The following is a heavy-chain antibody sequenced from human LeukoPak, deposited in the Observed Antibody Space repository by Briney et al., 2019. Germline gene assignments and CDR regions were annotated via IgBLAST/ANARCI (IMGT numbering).Heavy chain of an antibody. CDR3: AKNLYCGGGSCYPSALGMDV. D-gene: IGHD2-15*01. V-gene: IGHV3-23*01. CDR2: ISGSAHKI. CDR1: GITFSNYA. J-gene: IGHJ6*02. Sequence: PGGSLRLSCVASGITFSNYAVSWVRQAPEKGLDWVSVISGSAHKIRYADSVKGRFTISRDNSENIVYLQMNNLRVEDTAVYYCAKNLYCGGGSCYPSALGMDVWGQGTTVTVSS.